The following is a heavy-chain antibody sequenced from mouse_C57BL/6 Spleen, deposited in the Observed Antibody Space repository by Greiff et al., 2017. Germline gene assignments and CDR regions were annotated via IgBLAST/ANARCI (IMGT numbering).Heavy chain of an antibody. CDR2: IDPSDSYT. CDR1: GYTFTSYW. D-gene: IGHD1-1*01. V-gene: IGHV1-59*01. Sequence: QVQLQQSGAELVRPGTSVKLSCKASGYTFTSYWMHWVKQRPGQGLEWIGVIDPSDSYTNYNQKFKGKATLTVDTSSSTAYMQLSSLTSEDSAVDYCARWDYGSSGDDWGKGTTLTVSS. J-gene: IGHJ2*01. CDR3: ARWDYGSSGDD.